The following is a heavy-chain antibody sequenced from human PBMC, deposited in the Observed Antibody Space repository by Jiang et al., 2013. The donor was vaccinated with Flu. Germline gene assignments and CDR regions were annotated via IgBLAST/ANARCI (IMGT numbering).Heavy chain of an antibody. V-gene: IGHV3-30*02. Sequence: LEWVAFIRYDGSNKYYADSVKGRFTISRDNSKNTLYLQMNSLRAEDTAVYYCAKAAEDIVVVPAAGDYYYYYYMDVWGKGTTVTVSS. D-gene: IGHD2-2*01. J-gene: IGHJ6*03. CDR3: AKAAEDIVVVPAAGDYYYYYYMDV. CDR2: IRYDGSNK.